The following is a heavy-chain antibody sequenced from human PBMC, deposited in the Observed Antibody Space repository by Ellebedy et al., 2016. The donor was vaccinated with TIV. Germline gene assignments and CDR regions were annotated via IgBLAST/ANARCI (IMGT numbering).Heavy chain of an antibody. V-gene: IGHV3-30*04. D-gene: IGHD3-10*01. CDR3: ARVTQGGIRGVLDY. J-gene: IGHJ4*02. CDR2: ISYDGRNK. CDR1: GFPLSSHA. Sequence: PGGSLRLSCAASGFPLSSHAMHWVRQAPGKGLEWVAVISYDGRNKFYADSVKGRFTISRDNSENTLYLQMNSLRADDTAVYHCARVTQGGIRGVLDYWGRGILVTVSS.